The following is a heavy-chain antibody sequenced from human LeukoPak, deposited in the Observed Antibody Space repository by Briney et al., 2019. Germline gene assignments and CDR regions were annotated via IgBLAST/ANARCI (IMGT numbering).Heavy chain of an antibody. Sequence: PGGSLRLSCAASGFTFDDYAMHWVRQAPGKGLEWVSGISWNSGSIGYADSVKGRFTISRDNAKNSLYLQMNSLRAEDTALYYCAKAYCSSTSCTFDYWGRGTLVTVSS. D-gene: IGHD2-2*01. CDR3: AKAYCSSTSCTFDY. V-gene: IGHV3-9*01. CDR2: ISWNSGSI. J-gene: IGHJ4*02. CDR1: GFTFDDYA.